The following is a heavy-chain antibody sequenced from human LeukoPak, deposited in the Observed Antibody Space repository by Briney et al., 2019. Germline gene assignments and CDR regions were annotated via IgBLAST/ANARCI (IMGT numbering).Heavy chain of an antibody. Sequence: PGGSLRLSCAASGFTFSSYEMNWVRLAPGKGLEWASYISSSGSTIYYADSVKGRFTISRDNAKNSLYLQMNSLRAEDTAVYYCARNHRSGWDYWGQGTLVTVSS. CDR1: GFTFSSYE. D-gene: IGHD6-19*01. J-gene: IGHJ4*02. V-gene: IGHV3-48*03. CDR3: ARNHRSGWDY. CDR2: ISSSGSTI.